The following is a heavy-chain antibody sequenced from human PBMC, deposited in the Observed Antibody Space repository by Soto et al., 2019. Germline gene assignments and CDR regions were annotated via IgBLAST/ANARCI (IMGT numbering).Heavy chain of an antibody. CDR2: ISSSSSTI. J-gene: IGHJ4*02. CDR3: ARDFMESSGYYFPGY. D-gene: IGHD3-22*01. V-gene: IGHV3-48*01. CDR1: GFTFSSYS. Sequence: PGGSLRLSCAASGFTFSSYSMNWVRQAPGKGLEWVSYISSSSSTIYYADSVKGRFTISRDNSKNTLYVQMNSLRAEDTAVYYCARDFMESSGYYFPGYWGQGALVTVSS.